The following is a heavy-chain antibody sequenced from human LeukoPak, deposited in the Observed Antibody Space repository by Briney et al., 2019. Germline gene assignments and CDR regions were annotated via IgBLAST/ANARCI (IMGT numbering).Heavy chain of an antibody. CDR1: GFTVSSNY. V-gene: IGHV3-53*01. CDR2: IYSGGST. CDR3: ARESLYYDFWSGYYRGHFDY. J-gene: IGHJ4*02. D-gene: IGHD3-3*01. Sequence: GGSLRLSCAASGFTVSSNYVSWVRQAPGKGLEWVSVIYSGGSTYYADSVKGRFTISRDNSKNTLYLQMNSLRAEDTAVYYCARESLYYDFWSGYYRGHFDYWGQGTLVTVSS.